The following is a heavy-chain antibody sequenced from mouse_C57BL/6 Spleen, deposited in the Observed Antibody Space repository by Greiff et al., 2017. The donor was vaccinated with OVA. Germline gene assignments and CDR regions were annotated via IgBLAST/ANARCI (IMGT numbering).Heavy chain of an antibody. CDR3: ARGYYGSSPYWYFDV. V-gene: IGHV1-66*01. J-gene: IGHJ1*03. CDR2: IYPGSGNT. CDR1: GYSFTSYY. Sequence: QVQLKESGPELVKPGASVKISCKASGYSFTSYYIHWVKQRPGQGLEWIGWIYPGSGNTKYNEKFKGKATLTADTSSSTAYMQLSSLTSEDSAVYYCARGYYGSSPYWYFDVWGTGTTVTVSS. D-gene: IGHD1-1*01.